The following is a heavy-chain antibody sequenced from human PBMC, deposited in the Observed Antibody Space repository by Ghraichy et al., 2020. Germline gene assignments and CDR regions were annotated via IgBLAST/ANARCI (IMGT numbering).Heavy chain of an antibody. V-gene: IGHV3-43*02. CDR1: GFTFDDYA. Sequence: GGSLRLSCAASGFTFDDYAMHWVRQAPGKGLEWVSLISGDGGSTYYADSVKGRFTISRDNSKNSLYLQMNSLRTEDTALYYCASCYLCVLSELESDYWGQGTLVTVSS. CDR2: ISGDGGST. D-gene: IGHD2-15*01. CDR3: ASCYLCVLSELESDY. J-gene: IGHJ4*02.